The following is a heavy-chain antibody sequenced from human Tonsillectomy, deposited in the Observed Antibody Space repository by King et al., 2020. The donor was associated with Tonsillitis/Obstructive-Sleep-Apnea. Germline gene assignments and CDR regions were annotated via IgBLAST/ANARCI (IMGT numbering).Heavy chain of an antibody. CDR1: GYTVTNYY. Sequence: VQLVESGAEVKKPGASVKVSCTASGYTVTNYYMHWVRQAPGQGLEWMGLNNPSGGSTSYAQKFQGRVTMTRDTSTSTVYMELSSLRSEDTAVYYCARDSDSLNGYSAAYYYYYMDVWGKGTTVTVSS. J-gene: IGHJ6*03. CDR2: NNPSGGST. V-gene: IGHV1-46*01. CDR3: ARDSDSLNGYSAAYYYYYMDV. D-gene: IGHD3-9*01.